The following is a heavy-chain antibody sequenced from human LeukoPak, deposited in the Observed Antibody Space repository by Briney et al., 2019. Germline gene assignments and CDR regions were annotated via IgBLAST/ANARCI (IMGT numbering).Heavy chain of an antibody. CDR3: ARGRSSAFGS. CDR1: GYSVSGNSVA. V-gene: IGHV6-1*01. D-gene: IGHD3-10*01. Sequence: SQTLSLTCAISGYSVSGNSVAWYLIRQSPSRVLEWLGRTYSASKWYNDYSISVKSRITVNPDTSKNQFSLQLNPVTPEDTAVYFCARGRSSAFGSWGQGTLVTVSS. J-gene: IGHJ4*02. CDR2: TYSASKWYN.